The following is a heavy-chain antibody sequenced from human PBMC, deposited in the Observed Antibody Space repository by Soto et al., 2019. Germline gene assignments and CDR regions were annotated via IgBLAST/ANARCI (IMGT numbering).Heavy chain of an antibody. CDR3: ASSYYDSSGYYYGQVDP. V-gene: IGHV6-1*01. Sequence: SQTLSLTCAISGDGVSSNSAAWNWIRQSPSRGLEWLGRTYYRSKWYNDYAVSVKSRITINPDTSKNQFSLQLNSVTPEDTAVYYCASSYYDSSGYYYGQVDPWGQGTLVTVSS. CDR1: GDGVSSNSAA. D-gene: IGHD3-22*01. J-gene: IGHJ5*02. CDR2: TYYRSKWYN.